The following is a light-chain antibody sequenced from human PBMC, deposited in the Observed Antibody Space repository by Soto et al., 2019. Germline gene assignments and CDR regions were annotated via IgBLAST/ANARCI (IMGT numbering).Light chain of an antibody. CDR2: DAS. J-gene: IGKJ4*01. V-gene: IGKV1-5*01. Sequence: DIQMTQSPSTLSASVGDRVTITCRASQSISSWLAWYQQKPGKAPKLLLYDASSLESGVPSRFSGSGSGTEFTLTVSSLQPDDFATYYCQQYNSYCSFGGGTKVEIK. CDR3: QQYNSYCS. CDR1: QSISSW.